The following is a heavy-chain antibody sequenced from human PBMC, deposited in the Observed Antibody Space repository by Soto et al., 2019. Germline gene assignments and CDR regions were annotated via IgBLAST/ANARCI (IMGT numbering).Heavy chain of an antibody. CDR2: IYHSGST. CDR3: ASRSRWYYYGTASYYNLWLDP. CDR1: GDSISNTAYY. D-gene: IGHD3-10*01. J-gene: IGHJ5*02. V-gene: IGHV4-39*01. Sequence: SETLSLTCTVSGDSISNTAYYWGWIRQPPGKGLEWIGDIYHSGSTYYNPSLKSRVTISVDTSKNQFSLKLRSVTAADTAVYYCASRSRWYYYGTASYYNLWLDPWGQGTLVTDSS.